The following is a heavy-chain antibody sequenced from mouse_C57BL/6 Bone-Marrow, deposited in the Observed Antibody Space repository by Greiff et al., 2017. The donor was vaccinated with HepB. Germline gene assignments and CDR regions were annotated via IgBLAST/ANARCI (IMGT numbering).Heavy chain of an antibody. J-gene: IGHJ2*01. CDR1: GYTFTSYW. V-gene: IGHV1-59*01. CDR3: ARHSSGYLYYFDY. CDR2: IDPSDSYT. Sequence: QVQLKQPGAELVRPGTSVKLSCKASGYTFTSYWMHWVKQRPGQGLEWIGVIDPSDSYTNYNQKFKGKATLTVDTSSSTAYIQLNILTSEDSAVYYGARHSSGYLYYFDYWGQGTTITVTS. D-gene: IGHD3-2*02.